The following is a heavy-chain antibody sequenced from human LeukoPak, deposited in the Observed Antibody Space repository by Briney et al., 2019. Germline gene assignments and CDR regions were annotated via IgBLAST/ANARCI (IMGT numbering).Heavy chain of an antibody. CDR2: ISNDGNNK. CDR3: AKDSGEYTGYDYVRPHYDYYYYGMDV. J-gene: IGHJ6*02. V-gene: IGHV3-30*18. CDR1: GFTFGSYG. Sequence: GGSLRLSCAASGFTFGSYGVHWVRQAPGKGLEWVAVISNDGNNKYYPDSVKGRFTISRDNSKNTLYLQMNSLRAEDTAVYYCAKDSGEYTGYDYVRPHYDYYYYGMDVWGQGTTVTVSS. D-gene: IGHD5-12*01.